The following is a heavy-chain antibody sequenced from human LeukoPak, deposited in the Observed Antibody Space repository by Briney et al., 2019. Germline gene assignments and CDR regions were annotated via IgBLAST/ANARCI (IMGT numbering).Heavy chain of an antibody. CDR1: GFTFSSYS. CDR3: ARNPGACSGGSCYYPFDY. Sequence: PGGSLRLSCAASGFTFSSYSMNWVRQAPGKGLEWVSYISSSSSTIYYADSVKGRFTISRDNAKNSLYLQMNSLRDEDTAVYYCARNPGACSGGSCYYPFDYWGQGTLVTVPS. CDR2: ISSSSSTI. J-gene: IGHJ4*02. D-gene: IGHD2-15*01. V-gene: IGHV3-48*02.